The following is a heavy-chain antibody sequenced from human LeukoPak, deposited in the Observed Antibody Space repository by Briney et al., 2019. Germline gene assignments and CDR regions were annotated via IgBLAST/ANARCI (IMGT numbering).Heavy chain of an antibody. CDR2: IYSDGST. CDR1: GFTFSSYT. CDR3: ARERGRGRDSPWSDY. J-gene: IGHJ4*02. Sequence: GGSLRLSCAASGFTFSSYTMSWVRQAPGKGLEWVSVIYSDGSTYYADSVKSRFTISRDNSKNTLDLQMTGLRAEDTAVYYCARERGRGRDSPWSDYWGQGTLVTVSS. V-gene: IGHV3-53*01. D-gene: IGHD1-26*01.